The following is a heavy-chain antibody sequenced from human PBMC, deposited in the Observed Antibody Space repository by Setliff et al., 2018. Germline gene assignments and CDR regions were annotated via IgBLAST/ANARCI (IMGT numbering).Heavy chain of an antibody. CDR3: ATSTWELGGFDY. Sequence: GASVTVSCKVSGYTLTELSMHWVRQAPGKGLEWMGGFDPEDGETIYAQKFQGRVTMTEDTSTDTAYMELSSLRSEDTAVYYCATSTWELGGFDYWGQGTLVTVSS. V-gene: IGHV1-24*01. CDR2: FDPEDGET. D-gene: IGHD1-26*01. J-gene: IGHJ4*02. CDR1: GYTLTELS.